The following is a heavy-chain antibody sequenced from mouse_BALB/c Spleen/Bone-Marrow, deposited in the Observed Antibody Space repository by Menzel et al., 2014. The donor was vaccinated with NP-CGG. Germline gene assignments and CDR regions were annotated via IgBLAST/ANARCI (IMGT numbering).Heavy chain of an antibody. J-gene: IGHJ4*01. Sequence: EVHLVESGTVLARPGASVKMSCKASGYTFTSYWMHWVKQRPGQGLEWIGAIYPGNSDTSYNQKFKGKAKLAAVTSTSTAYMELSSLTNEDSAVYYCTRFLYGSSFYYAMDYWGQGTSVTVSS. D-gene: IGHD1-1*01. CDR3: TRFLYGSSFYYAMDY. CDR2: IYPGNSDT. V-gene: IGHV1-5*01. CDR1: GYTFTSYW.